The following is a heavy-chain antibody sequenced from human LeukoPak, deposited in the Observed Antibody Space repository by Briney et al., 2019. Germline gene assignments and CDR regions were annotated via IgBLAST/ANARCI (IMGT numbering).Heavy chain of an antibody. CDR2: IYYSGST. Sequence: SQTLSLTCTVSGGSISSGDYYWSWIRQPPGKGLEWIGYIYYSGSTYYNPSLKSRVTISVDTSKNQFSMKLSSVTAADTAVYYCAREGYDFWSGYPNWFDPWGQGTLVTVSS. D-gene: IGHD3-3*01. CDR3: AREGYDFWSGYPNWFDP. J-gene: IGHJ5*02. CDR1: GGSISSGDYY. V-gene: IGHV4-30-4*08.